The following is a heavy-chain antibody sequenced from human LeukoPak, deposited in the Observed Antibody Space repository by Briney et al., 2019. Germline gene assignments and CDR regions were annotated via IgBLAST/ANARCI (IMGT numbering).Heavy chain of an antibody. CDR2: ISYDGSNK. V-gene: IGHV3-30*18. CDR1: GFTFNSYG. J-gene: IGHJ4*02. Sequence: GGSLRLSCAASGFTFNSYGMHWVRQAPGKGLEWVAVISYDGSNKYYADSVKGRFTISRDNSKNTLYLQMNSLRAEDTAVYYCAKEGSGSREIDYWGQGTLVTVSS. CDR3: AKEGSGSREIDY. D-gene: IGHD3-10*01.